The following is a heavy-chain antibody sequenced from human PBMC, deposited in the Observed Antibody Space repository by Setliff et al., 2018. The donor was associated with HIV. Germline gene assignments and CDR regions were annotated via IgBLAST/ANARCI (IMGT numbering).Heavy chain of an antibody. J-gene: IGHJ4*02. CDR2: ISGSGSNT. Sequence: GGSLRLSCAASGFTFDSYAINWVRQAPGKGLEWVSGISGSGSNTYYADSVKGRFTISRDNSKNAVYLQMNSLRAEDTAIYYCASTRFGGPAAAAVVGGRIDFDNWGRGTLVTVSS. CDR3: ASTRFGGPAAAAVVGGRIDFDN. CDR1: GFTFDSYA. D-gene: IGHD2-15*01. V-gene: IGHV3-23*01.